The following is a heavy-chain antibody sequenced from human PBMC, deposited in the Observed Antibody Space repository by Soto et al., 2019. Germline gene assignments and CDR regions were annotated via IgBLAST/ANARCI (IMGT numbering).Heavy chain of an antibody. CDR2: IYSGGST. CDR3: ARGSSWYEAVDAFDI. J-gene: IGHJ3*02. Sequence: GGSLRLSCAASGFTVSSNYMSWVRQAPGKGLEWVSVIYSGGSTYYADSVKGRFTISRDNSKNTLYLQMNSLRAEDTAVYYCARGSSWYEAVDAFDIWGQGAMVTVSS. V-gene: IGHV3-66*01. CDR1: GFTVSSNY. D-gene: IGHD6-13*01.